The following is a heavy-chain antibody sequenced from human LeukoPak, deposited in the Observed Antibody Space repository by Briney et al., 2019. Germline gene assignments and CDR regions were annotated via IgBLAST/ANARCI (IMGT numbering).Heavy chain of an antibody. CDR1: GFTFSSYD. CDR2: IGTAGDT. J-gene: IGHJ4*02. D-gene: IGHD1-26*01. CDR3: ARNSGSHLALDY. V-gene: IGHV3-13*01. Sequence: GGSLRLSCAASGFTFSSYDMHWVRQATGKGLERVSAIGTAGDTYYPGSVKGRFTISRENAKNSLYLQMNSLRAGDTAVYYCARNSGSHLALDYWGQGTLVTVSS.